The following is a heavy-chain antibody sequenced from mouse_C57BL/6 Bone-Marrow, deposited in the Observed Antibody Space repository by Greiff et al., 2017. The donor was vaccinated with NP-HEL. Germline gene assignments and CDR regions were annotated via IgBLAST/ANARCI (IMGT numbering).Heavy chain of an antibody. J-gene: IGHJ4*01. V-gene: IGHV2-5*01. CDR1: GFSLTSYG. D-gene: IGHD1-1*01. CDR3: AKNLRLLRYVGYAMDY. Sequence: VKLQESGPGLVQPSQSLSITCTVSGFSLTSYGVHWVRQSPGKGLEWLGVIWRGGSTDYNAAFMSRLSITKDNSKSQVFFKMNSLQTDDTAIYYCAKNLRLLRYVGYAMDYWGQGTSVTFSS. CDR2: IWRGGST.